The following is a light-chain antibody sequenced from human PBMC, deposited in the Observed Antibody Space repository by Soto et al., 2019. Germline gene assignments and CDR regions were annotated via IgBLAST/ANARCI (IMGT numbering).Light chain of an antibody. CDR1: QSVTSSY. J-gene: IGKJ3*01. Sequence: EIVLPQSPGTLSFSPGERATLSCRASQSVTSSYLAGYQQKPGHAPRLLIYGAASRATGIPDRFSGSESATDFTLTISRLEPEDFAVYYCQQYGTSPRAFGPGTKVDIK. V-gene: IGKV3-20*01. CDR3: QQYGTSPRA. CDR2: GAA.